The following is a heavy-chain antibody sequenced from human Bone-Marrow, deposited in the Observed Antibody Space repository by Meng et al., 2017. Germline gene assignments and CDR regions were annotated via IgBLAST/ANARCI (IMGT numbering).Heavy chain of an antibody. CDR1: GITFSSYS. J-gene: IGHJ4*02. Sequence: EVQRGEAGGGLGKPRWSLRLACAASGITFSSYSMNWVRQAPGKGLEWAASMSSSSNNLYYADSVNGRFNICRNNAKNSLNLQMNSLRAEDTAVYNYTKDHTSGWPIDYWGQGTLVTVSS. V-gene: IGHV3-21*01. CDR2: MSSSSNNL. D-gene: IGHD6-19*01. CDR3: TKDHTSGWPIDY.